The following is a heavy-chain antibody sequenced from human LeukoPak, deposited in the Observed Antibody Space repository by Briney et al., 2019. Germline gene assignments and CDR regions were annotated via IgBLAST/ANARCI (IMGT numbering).Heavy chain of an antibody. CDR1: GFTFSDYF. CDR3: ARDLATVTTTPWFDP. D-gene: IGHD4-17*01. Sequence: PGGSLRLSCAASGFTFSDYFMSWIRQAPGKGLEWVSYISSSGSTIYYADSVKGRFTISRDNAKNSLYLQMNSLRAEDTAVYYCARDLATVTTTPWFDPWGRGTLVTVSS. J-gene: IGHJ5*02. CDR2: ISSSGSTI. V-gene: IGHV3-11*04.